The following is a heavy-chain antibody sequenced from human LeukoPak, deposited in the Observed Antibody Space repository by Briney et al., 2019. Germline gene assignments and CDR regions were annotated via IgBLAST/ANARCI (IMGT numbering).Heavy chain of an antibody. V-gene: IGHV4-38-2*02. CDR1: GFSISTGYY. D-gene: IGHD6-19*01. CDR2: IFHSGVT. Sequence: SETLSLTCTVSGFSISTGYYWGWIRQPPGMGLEWIGSIFHSGVTYYNPSLKSRVTMSVDTSKNQFSLRLSSVTAADTAVYYCARIKYRAVAGTDSDYWGQGTLVTVSS. CDR3: ARIKYRAVAGTDSDY. J-gene: IGHJ4*02.